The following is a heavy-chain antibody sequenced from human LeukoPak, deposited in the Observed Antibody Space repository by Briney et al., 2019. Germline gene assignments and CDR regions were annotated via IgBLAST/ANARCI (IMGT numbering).Heavy chain of an antibody. Sequence: GGSLRLSCAASGFTFSSYAMHWVRQAPGKGLEYVSAISSNGGSTYYANSVKGRFTISRDSSKNTLYLQMGSLRAEDMAVYYCAGGSGSYYDYWGQGTLVTVSS. CDR1: GFTFSSYA. CDR2: ISSNGGST. J-gene: IGHJ4*02. V-gene: IGHV3-64*01. D-gene: IGHD1-26*01. CDR3: AGGSGSYYDY.